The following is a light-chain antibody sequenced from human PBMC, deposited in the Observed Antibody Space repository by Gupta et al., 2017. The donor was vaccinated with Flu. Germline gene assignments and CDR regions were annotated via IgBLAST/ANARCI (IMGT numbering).Light chain of an antibody. CDR1: NIGNKN. J-gene: IGLJ2*01. CDR2: RDS. CDR3: QVWDSYTAVI. Sequence: LGQTAKITCGGNNIGNKNVHWYQQKPGQAPVVVIYRDSNRPSGIPERCSGSNSGNTATMTISGAQAGDEADYYCQVWDSYTAVIFGGGTMVTVL. V-gene: IGLV3-9*01.